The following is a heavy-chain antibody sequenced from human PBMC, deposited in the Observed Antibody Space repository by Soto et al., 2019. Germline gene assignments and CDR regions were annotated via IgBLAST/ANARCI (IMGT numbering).Heavy chain of an antibody. Sequence: EVQLVESGGGLVKPGGSLRLSCAASGFMFSSYSMNWVRQAPGKGLEWVSFISSSSSSIKYADSVKGRFTISRDNAKNSLYLKMNSLRAEDTAVYYCVRDLSYDSSGWGQGTLVTVSS. V-gene: IGHV3-21*01. CDR2: ISSSSSSI. D-gene: IGHD3-22*01. CDR3: VRDLSYDSSG. CDR1: GFMFSSYS. J-gene: IGHJ4*02.